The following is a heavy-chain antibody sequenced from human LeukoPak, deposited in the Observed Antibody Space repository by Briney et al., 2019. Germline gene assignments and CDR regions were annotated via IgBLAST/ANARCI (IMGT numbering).Heavy chain of an antibody. CDR2: ISGSGGST. Sequence: PGGSLRLSCAASGFTFSGYAMSWVRQTPGKGLQWVSAISGSGGSTYYADSVKGRFTISRDNSKNTLYLQMSSLRAEDTAVYYCANLAGAGRDYWGQGTLVTVSS. V-gene: IGHV3-23*01. CDR1: GFTFSGYA. D-gene: IGHD1-26*01. J-gene: IGHJ4*02. CDR3: ANLAGAGRDY.